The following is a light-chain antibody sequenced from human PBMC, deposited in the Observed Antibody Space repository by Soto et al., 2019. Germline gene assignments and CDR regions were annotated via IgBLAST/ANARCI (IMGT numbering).Light chain of an antibody. V-gene: IGKV1-9*01. CDR2: SAS. CDR1: HAMSTY. Sequence: DIQLTQSPSFLSAFVGDTVTITCRASHAMSTYLAWYQQKPGKIPKLLIRSASTLQSGVPPRFSGGGSGTEFTLTISTLQPYDSGIYYCQELNGYQLAFGGGTNVEIK. J-gene: IGKJ4*01. CDR3: QELNGYQLA.